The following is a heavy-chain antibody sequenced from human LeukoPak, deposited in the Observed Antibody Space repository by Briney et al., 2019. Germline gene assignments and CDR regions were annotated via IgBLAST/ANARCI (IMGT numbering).Heavy chain of an antibody. CDR1: GYTFTSYY. CDR3: ARDRDIVSRSRSPSSVDY. D-gene: IGHD5-12*01. Sequence: ASVKVSRKASGYTFTSYYMHWVRQAPGQGLEWMGIINPSGGSTSYAQKFQGRVTMTRDTSTSTVYMELSSLRSEDTAVYYCARDRDIVSRSRSPSSVDYWGQGTLVTVSS. CDR2: INPSGGST. V-gene: IGHV1-46*01. J-gene: IGHJ4*02.